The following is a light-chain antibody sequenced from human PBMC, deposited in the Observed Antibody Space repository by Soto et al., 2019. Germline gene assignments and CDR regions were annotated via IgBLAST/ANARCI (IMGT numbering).Light chain of an antibody. V-gene: IGKV1-5*01. Sequence: DIQMTQSPSTLSGSVGDRVTITCRASQTISTWLAWYQQQPGKAPKLLIYDASSLESGVPSRFSGSGSGTEFTLTISRLQPDDFATYYCQQYTSYWTFGQGTKVDIK. CDR3: QQYTSYWT. CDR1: QTISTW. J-gene: IGKJ1*01. CDR2: DAS.